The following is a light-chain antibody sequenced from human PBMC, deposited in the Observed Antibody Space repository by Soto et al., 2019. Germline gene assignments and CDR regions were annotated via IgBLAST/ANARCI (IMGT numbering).Light chain of an antibody. CDR3: SSYTTIITYV. V-gene: IGLV2-14*01. CDR2: AVT. Sequence: QSALTQPASVCGSPGQSITISCTGTNSDVGHYDLVSWYQQYPGKAPKLIIYAVTNRPSGVSNRFSGSKSGNTASLTISGLQAEDEADYYCSSYTTIITYVFGTGTKLTVL. CDR1: NSDVGHYDL. J-gene: IGLJ1*01.